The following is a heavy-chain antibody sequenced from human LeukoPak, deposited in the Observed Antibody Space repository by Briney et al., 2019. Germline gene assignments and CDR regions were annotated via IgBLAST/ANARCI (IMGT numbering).Heavy chain of an antibody. CDR2: IYYSGST. V-gene: IGHV4-39*01. J-gene: IGHJ4*02. CDR3: ARQFGNYMAY. CDR1: GGSISSSSYY. D-gene: IGHD3-16*01. Sequence: SETLSLTCTVSGGSISSSSYYWGWIRQPPGKGLEWIGSIYYSGSTYYNPSLKSRVTISVDTSKNQFTLQLHSVTPEDTAVYYCARQFGNYMAYWGQGTLVTVSS.